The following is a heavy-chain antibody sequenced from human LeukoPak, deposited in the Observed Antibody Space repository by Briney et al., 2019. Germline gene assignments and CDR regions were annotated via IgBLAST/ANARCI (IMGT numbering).Heavy chain of an antibody. CDR2: IYYSGST. Sequence: GSLRLSCAASGFTFSSYSMNWVRQAPGKGLEWIGSIYYSGSTYYNPSLKSRVTISVDTSKNQFSLKLSSVTAADTAVYYCARKTYYYDSSGSQYYYMDVWGKGTTVTVSS. J-gene: IGHJ6*03. CDR1: GFTFSSYS. CDR3: ARKTYYYDSSGSQYYYMDV. D-gene: IGHD3-22*01. V-gene: IGHV4-39*07.